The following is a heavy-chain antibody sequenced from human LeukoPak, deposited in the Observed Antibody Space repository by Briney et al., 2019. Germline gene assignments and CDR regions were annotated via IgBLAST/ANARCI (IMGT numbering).Heavy chain of an antibody. CDR1: GFTLSSYE. Sequence: GGSLRLSCAGSGFTLSSYEMNWVRQAPGKGGQWGSYISSRGNKIYYGNSVKGPFTISRDNPKKSLSLTMNSLRVQDTAVYYCARGHRPQYTSAWDNWFDPWGQGTLVTVSS. CDR2: ISSRGNKI. D-gene: IGHD6-19*01. CDR3: ARGHRPQYTSAWDNWFDP. V-gene: IGHV3-48*03. J-gene: IGHJ5*02.